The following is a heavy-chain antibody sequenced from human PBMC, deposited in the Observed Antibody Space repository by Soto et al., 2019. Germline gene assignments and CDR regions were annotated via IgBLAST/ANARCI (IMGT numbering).Heavy chain of an antibody. D-gene: IGHD3-9*01. CDR1: GASISSNTDY. Sequence: SETLSLTCTVSGASISSNTDYWAWIRRPPGKGLECIGSIYYDGSTYYNPSLKSRLTISVDTSKNQFSLKLTSVTAEDTAVFYSASVNILTGYYLAHWGQGTLVPVSP. J-gene: IGHJ4*02. V-gene: IGHV4-39*01. CDR3: ASVNILTGYYLAH. CDR2: IYYDGST.